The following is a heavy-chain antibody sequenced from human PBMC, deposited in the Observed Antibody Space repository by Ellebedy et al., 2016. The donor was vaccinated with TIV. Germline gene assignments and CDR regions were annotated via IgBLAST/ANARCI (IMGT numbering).Heavy chain of an antibody. CDR3: ARAQQMVNHDPFDI. CDR1: GFTFSSYN. V-gene: IGHV3-21*01. Sequence: GGSLRLSXAASGFTFSSYNMIWVRQAPGKGLEWVSSISSGSSSIYYADSVKGRFTISRDNAKNSLFLQMNSLRDEDTAVYYCARAQQMVNHDPFDIWGQGTMVTVSS. D-gene: IGHD6-13*01. CDR2: ISSGSSSI. J-gene: IGHJ3*02.